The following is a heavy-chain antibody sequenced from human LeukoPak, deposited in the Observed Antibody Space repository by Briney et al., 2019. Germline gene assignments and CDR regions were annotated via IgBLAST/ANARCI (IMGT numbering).Heavy chain of an antibody. J-gene: IGHJ5*02. D-gene: IGHD6-19*01. Sequence: GGSLRLSCAASGFTFSTYWMSWVRQAPGKGLEWVAVISYDGSNKYYADSVKGRFTISRDNSKNTLYLQMNSLRAEDTAVYYCARGGSVAGTNNWFDPWGRGTLVTVSS. CDR3: ARGGSVAGTNNWFDP. CDR1: GFTFSTYW. V-gene: IGHV3-30*03. CDR2: ISYDGSNK.